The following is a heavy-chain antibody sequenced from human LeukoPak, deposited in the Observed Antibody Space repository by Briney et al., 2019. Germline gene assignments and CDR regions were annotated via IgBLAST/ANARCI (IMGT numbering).Heavy chain of an antibody. CDR2: IYYSGST. V-gene: IGHV4-59*08. CDR1: GGSISSYY. CDR3: ARRGYGDYIGYGMDV. Sequence: SETLSLTCTVSGGSISSYYWSWIRQPPGKGLEWIGYIYYSGSTNYNPSLKSRVTISVDTSKNQFSLKLSSVTAADAAVYYCARRGYGDYIGYGMDVWGQGPTVTVSS. D-gene: IGHD4-17*01. J-gene: IGHJ6*02.